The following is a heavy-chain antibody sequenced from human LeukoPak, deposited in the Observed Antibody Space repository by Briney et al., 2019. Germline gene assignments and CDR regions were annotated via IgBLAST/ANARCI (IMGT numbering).Heavy chain of an antibody. Sequence: GGSLRLSCAASGFTFSSYAMSWVRQAPGKGLEWVSAISGRGGSTYYADSVKGRFTISRDNAKNSLYLQMNSLRVEDMALYYCAKETGYCSSTSCYGEGYFDYWGQGTLVTVSS. V-gene: IGHV3-23*01. CDR2: ISGRGGST. D-gene: IGHD2-2*01. J-gene: IGHJ4*02. CDR1: GFTFSSYA. CDR3: AKETGYCSSTSCYGEGYFDY.